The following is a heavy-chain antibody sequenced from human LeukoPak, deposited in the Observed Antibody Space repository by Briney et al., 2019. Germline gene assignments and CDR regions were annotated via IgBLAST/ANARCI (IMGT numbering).Heavy chain of an antibody. CDR3: ARESSSSSHLDY. J-gene: IGHJ4*02. D-gene: IGHD6-6*01. CDR1: GFTFTSYD. Sequence: ASVKVSCKASGFTFTSYDINWVRQASGQGLEWMGIINPSGGSTSYAQKFQGRVTMTRDTSTSTVYMELSSLRSEDTAVYYCARESSSSSHLDYWGQGTLVTVSS. CDR2: INPSGGST. V-gene: IGHV1-46*01.